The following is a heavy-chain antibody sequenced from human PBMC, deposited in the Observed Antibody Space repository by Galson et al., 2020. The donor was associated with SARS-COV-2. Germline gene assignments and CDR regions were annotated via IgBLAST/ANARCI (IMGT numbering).Heavy chain of an antibody. CDR2: IYHSGST. V-gene: IGHV4-38-2*01. Sequence: SETLSLTCAVTGYSISSGYYWGWIRQPPGTGLEWLGSIYHSGSTYYNPSLKSRVTISVDTSKNQFSLKLSPVTAADTAVYYCARHRRDCTGGVCYTGFDYWGQGTLVTVSS. D-gene: IGHD2-8*02. J-gene: IGHJ4*02. CDR1: GYSISSGYY. CDR3: ARHRRDCTGGVCYTGFDY.